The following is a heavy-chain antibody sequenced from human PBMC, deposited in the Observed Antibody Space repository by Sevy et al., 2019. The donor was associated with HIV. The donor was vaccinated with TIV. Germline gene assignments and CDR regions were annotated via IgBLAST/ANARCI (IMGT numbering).Heavy chain of an antibody. J-gene: IGHJ6*02. CDR3: AREGGGYDYDYGMDV. D-gene: IGHD5-12*01. V-gene: IGHV4-39*02. Sequence: SETLSLTCSISDGTIVSSGHYWGWIRQTPGKGLEWIGSIYYNGHTFYTPSLKSRLTISIDTSKNQFSLTLSSVTVADTAVYFCAREGGGYDYDYGMDVWGQGTTVTVSS. CDR1: DGTIVSSGHY. CDR2: IYYNGHT.